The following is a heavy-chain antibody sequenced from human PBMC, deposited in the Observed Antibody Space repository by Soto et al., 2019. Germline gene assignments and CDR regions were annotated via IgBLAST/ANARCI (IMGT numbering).Heavy chain of an antibody. J-gene: IGHJ4*02. CDR1: GFSFSSYE. D-gene: IGHD3-10*01. V-gene: IGHV3-48*03. CDR2: ISSSGTTI. Sequence: EVQLVESGGGLVQPGGSLRLSCVASGFSFSSYEMNWVRQAPGKGLEWVSFISSSGTTIYYADSVKGRFTISRDNAKNSLYLQMNSLRAEDTAVYYCVYGYYFYYWGQGTLVTVSS. CDR3: VYGYYFYY.